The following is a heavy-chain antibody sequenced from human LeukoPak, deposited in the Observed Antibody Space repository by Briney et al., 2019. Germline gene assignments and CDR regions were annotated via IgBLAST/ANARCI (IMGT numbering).Heavy chain of an antibody. V-gene: IGHV1-2*02. Sequence: ASVKVSSKASGDTFTDYYIHWVRQAPGQGLEWMGWINPNSGGTNYAQTFQGRVTMTRDTSITTAYLELSRLRSDDTAVYYCARIGYNHHLDYWGQGTLVTVSS. CDR1: GDTFTDYY. J-gene: IGHJ4*02. D-gene: IGHD5-24*01. CDR2: INPNSGGT. CDR3: ARIGYNHHLDY.